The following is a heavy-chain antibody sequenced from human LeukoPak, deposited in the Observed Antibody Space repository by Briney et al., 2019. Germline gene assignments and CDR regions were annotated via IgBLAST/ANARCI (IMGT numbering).Heavy chain of an antibody. J-gene: IGHJ4*02. Sequence: PSETLSLTCAVYGGSFSGYYWSWIRQPPGKGLEWIGEINHSGSTNYNPSLKSRVTISVDTSKNQFSLRLTSVTAADTAVYYCARQQDDSSGYYLGFWGQGTLVTVSP. D-gene: IGHD3-22*01. CDR2: INHSGST. CDR1: GGSFSGYY. V-gene: IGHV4-34*01. CDR3: ARQQDDSSGYYLGF.